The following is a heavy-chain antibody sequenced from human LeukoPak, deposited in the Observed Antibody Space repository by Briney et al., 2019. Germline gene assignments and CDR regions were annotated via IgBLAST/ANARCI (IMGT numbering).Heavy chain of an antibody. Sequence: PGGSLRLSCAASGFTFSSYAMSWVRQAPGKGLEWVSAISGSGGSTYYADSVKGRFTISRDNSKNTLYLQMNSLRAEDTAVYYCAKGRRSGYYPGAFDYWGQGTLVTVSS. CDR1: GFTFSSYA. V-gene: IGHV3-23*01. CDR3: AKGRRSGYYPGAFDY. J-gene: IGHJ4*02. CDR2: ISGSGGST. D-gene: IGHD3-3*01.